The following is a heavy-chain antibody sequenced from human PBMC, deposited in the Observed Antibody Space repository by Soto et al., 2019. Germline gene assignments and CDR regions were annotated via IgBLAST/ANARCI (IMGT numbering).Heavy chain of an antibody. V-gene: IGHV3-48*03. CDR1: GFTFSGYE. CDR3: ARADSVLLWFGELLYYSYYYGMDV. Sequence: GGSLRLSCAASGFTFSGYEMNWIRQAPGKGLEWVSYISSSGSTIYYADSVKGRFTIFRDNAKNSLYLQMNSLRAEDTAVYYCARADSVLLWFGELLYYSYYYGMDVWGQGTTVTVSS. CDR2: ISSSGSTI. D-gene: IGHD3-10*01. J-gene: IGHJ6*02.